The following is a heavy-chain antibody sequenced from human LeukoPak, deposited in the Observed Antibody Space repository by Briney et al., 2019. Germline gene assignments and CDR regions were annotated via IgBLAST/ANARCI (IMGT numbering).Heavy chain of an antibody. CDR2: INPSGGST. V-gene: IGHV1-46*01. J-gene: IGHJ6*03. Sequence: GASVKVSCKASGYTFTSYYMHWVRQAPGQGLEGMGIINPSGGSTSYAQKFQGRVTMTRDMSTSTVYMELSSLRSEDTAVYYCARTGGTNADNYYMDVWGKGTTVTVSS. D-gene: IGHD2-8*01. CDR1: GYTFTSYY. CDR3: ARTGGTNADNYYMDV.